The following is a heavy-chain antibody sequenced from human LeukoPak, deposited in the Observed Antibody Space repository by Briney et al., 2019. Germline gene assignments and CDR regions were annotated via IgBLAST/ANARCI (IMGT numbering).Heavy chain of an antibody. J-gene: IGHJ4*02. D-gene: IGHD3-16*01. Sequence: GGSLRLSCAASGFTFSSYAMHWARQAPGKGLEWVAVISYDGSSKYYADSVKGRFTISRDNSINALYLQMSSLRLEDTAVYYCVGEIGPRSFDYWGQGTLVTVSS. CDR3: VGEIGPRSFDY. CDR1: GFTFSSYA. V-gene: IGHV3-30-3*01. CDR2: ISYDGSSK.